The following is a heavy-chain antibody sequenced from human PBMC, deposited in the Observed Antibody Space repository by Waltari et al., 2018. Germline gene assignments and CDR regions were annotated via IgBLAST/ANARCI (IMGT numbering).Heavy chain of an antibody. CDR3: ARAHIVATISDY. D-gene: IGHD5-12*01. J-gene: IGHJ4*02. Sequence: EVQLVESGGGLVQPGGSLRLSCAASGFTFSSSSMNWVRQAPGKGLEWVSYISSSSSTIDYADSVKGRFTISRDNAKNSLYLQMNSLRAEDTAVYYCARAHIVATISDYWGQGTLVTVSS. V-gene: IGHV3-48*01. CDR1: GFTFSSSS. CDR2: ISSSSSTI.